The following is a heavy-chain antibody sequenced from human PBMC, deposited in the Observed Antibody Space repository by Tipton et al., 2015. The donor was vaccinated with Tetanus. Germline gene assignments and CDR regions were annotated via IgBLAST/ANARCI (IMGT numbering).Heavy chain of an antibody. CDR3: ARGGSNFDY. J-gene: IGHJ4*02. CDR2: ISVYNGNT. D-gene: IGHD1-26*01. Sequence: QLVQSGGEMKKPGASVKVSCKASGYTFISYGMTWVRQAPGQGLEWMGTISVYNGNTEYAQKVQGRVTMTADRPTSTAYMELRRLSSDDAALYYCARGGSNFDYWGQGTLVAVSS. V-gene: IGHV1-18*01. CDR1: GYTFISYG.